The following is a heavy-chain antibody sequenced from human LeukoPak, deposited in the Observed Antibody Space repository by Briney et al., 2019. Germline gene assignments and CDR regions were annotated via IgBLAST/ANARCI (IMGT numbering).Heavy chain of an antibody. CDR2: ISYDGSNK. J-gene: IGHJ4*02. Sequence: GRSLRLSCAASGFTFRSYAMHWVRQAPGKGLEWVAVISYDGSNKYYADSVKGRFTISRDNAKNSLYLQMNSLRAEDTAVYYCARVIGYDGLDYWGQGTLVTVSS. CDR3: ARVIGYDGLDY. V-gene: IGHV3-30*04. CDR1: GFTFRSYA. D-gene: IGHD3-3*01.